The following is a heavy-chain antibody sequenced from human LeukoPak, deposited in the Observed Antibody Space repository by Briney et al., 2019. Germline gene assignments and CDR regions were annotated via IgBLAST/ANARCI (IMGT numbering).Heavy chain of an antibody. D-gene: IGHD6-13*01. CDR2: IHYSGST. Sequence: SETLSLTCTVSGGSINSYYWSWIRQPPGRGLEWIGSIHYSGSTSSNPSLRSRVTISVDKSTNQFSLKLSSVTAADTAVYYCARRVHSSSWSSYFDYWGQETLVTVSS. CDR3: ARRVHSSSWSSYFDY. CDR1: GGSINSYY. V-gene: IGHV4-59*01. J-gene: IGHJ4*02.